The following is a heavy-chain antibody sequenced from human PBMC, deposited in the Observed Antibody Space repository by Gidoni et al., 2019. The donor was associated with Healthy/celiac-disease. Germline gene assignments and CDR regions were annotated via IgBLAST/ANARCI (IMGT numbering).Heavy chain of an antibody. CDR1: GFPFSRHA. CDR3: AKVPHHSSSWSHYFDY. CDR2: ISGSGGST. Sequence: EVQLLESGGGLVQPGGSLRLSCAASGFPFSRHAMSWVRQAPGKGLEWVSAISGSGGSTYYADSVKGRFTISRDNSKNTLYLQMNSLRAEDTAVYYCAKVPHHSSSWSHYFDYWGQGTLVTVSS. D-gene: IGHD6-13*01. J-gene: IGHJ4*02. V-gene: IGHV3-23*01.